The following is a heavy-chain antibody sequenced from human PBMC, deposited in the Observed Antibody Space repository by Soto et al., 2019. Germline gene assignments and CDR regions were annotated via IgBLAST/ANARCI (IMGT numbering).Heavy chain of an antibody. CDR3: VRYVSGSKARWFGP. D-gene: IGHD3-16*01. CDR1: GYSISSANW. CDR2: MHYSGST. Sequence: ESLSLTCAVSGYSISSANWWGWIRQPPGKGLEWIGYMHYSGSTHYSPSLRSRVTLSADTSKNQFSLTLSSVTAVDTAVYYCVRYVSGSKARWFGPWGQGTLVTVYS. J-gene: IGHJ5*02. V-gene: IGHV4-28*01.